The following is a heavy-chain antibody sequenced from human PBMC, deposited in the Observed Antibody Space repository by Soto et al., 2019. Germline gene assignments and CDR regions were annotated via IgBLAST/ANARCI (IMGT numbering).Heavy chain of an antibody. CDR3: ARRDRSGFSYWLDT. CDR1: GGSISGGDYY. Sequence: SETLSLTCTVSGGSISGGDYYGSWIPQHPGKGLEWIGAICFSGTTYYNPSLKSRVTISVDTSKSQFSLKLRSVTAADTAVYYCARRDRSGFSYWLDTWGQGTLVTVSS. J-gene: IGHJ5*02. CDR2: ICFSGTT. V-gene: IGHV4-31*03. D-gene: IGHD3-22*01.